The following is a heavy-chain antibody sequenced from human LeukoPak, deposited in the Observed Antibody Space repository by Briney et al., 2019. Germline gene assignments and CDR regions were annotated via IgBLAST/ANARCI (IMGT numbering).Heavy chain of an antibody. CDR2: IIPIFGTP. V-gene: IGHV1-69*01. Sequence: SSVKVSFKTSGGTFNNHAISWVRQAPGQGLEWMGGIIPIFGTPNYAQDFQDRVTITADESTSTAYMELSSLRPEDTAVYYCARGIQLWLVGYYFDYWGQGTLVTVSS. J-gene: IGHJ4*02. D-gene: IGHD5-18*01. CDR3: ARGIQLWLVGYYFDY. CDR1: GGTFNNHA.